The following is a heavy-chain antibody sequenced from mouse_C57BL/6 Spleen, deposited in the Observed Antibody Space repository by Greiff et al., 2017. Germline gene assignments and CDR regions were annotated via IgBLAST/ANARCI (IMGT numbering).Heavy chain of an antibody. D-gene: IGHD1-1*01. Sequence: VQGVESGAELVRPGASVTLSCKASGYTFTDYEMHWVKQTPVHGLEWIGAIDPETGGTAYNQKFKGKAILTADKSSSTAYMELRSLTSEDSAVYYCTRKTYYYGSSPRRYFDVWGTGTTVTVSS. CDR2: IDPETGGT. CDR3: TRKTYYYGSSPRRYFDV. V-gene: IGHV1-15*01. J-gene: IGHJ1*03. CDR1: GYTFTDYE.